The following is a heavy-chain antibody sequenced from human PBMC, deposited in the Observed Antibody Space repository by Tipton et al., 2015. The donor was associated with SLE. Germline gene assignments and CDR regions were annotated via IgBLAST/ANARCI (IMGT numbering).Heavy chain of an antibody. CDR3: ARDLPSGYGAFDI. CDR2: IYYSGST. D-gene: IGHD3-22*01. V-gene: IGHV4-31*03. CDR1: GGSISSYY. J-gene: IGHJ3*02. Sequence: TLSLTCTVSGGSISSYYWSWIRQHPGKGLEWIGYIYYSGSTYYNPSLKSRVTISVDTSKNQFSLKLSSVTAADTAVYYCARDLPSGYGAFDIWGQGTMVTVSS.